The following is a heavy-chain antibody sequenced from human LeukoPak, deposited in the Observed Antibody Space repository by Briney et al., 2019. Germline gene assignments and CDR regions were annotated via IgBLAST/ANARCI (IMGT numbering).Heavy chain of an antibody. J-gene: IGHJ4*02. CDR3: AKHEDKRWLQSSFDY. Sequence: PSETLYLTCSVSGGSISSTRYYWGWIRQPPGKGLEWIGSIYYSGITYYNPSLKSRITISVDTSKNQFSLKLSSVTAADAAVYYCAKHEDKRWLQSSFDYWGQGTLVTVSS. V-gene: IGHV4-39*01. CDR1: GGSISSTRYY. D-gene: IGHD5-24*01. CDR2: IYYSGIT.